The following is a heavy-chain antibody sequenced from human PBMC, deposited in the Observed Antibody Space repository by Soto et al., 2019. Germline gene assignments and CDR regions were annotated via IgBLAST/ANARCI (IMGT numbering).Heavy chain of an antibody. CDR2: IYYSGST. J-gene: IGHJ6*02. CDR1: GGSISSGGYY. Sequence: QVQLQESGPGLVKPSQTLSLTCTVSGGSISSGGYYWSWLRQHPGKGLEWIGYIYYSGSTYSNPSLRSRVIITVDTSKNQCSLKLSSVAAADTAVYYCARKPSITMVRGAPGGMDVWGQGTTVTVSS. V-gene: IGHV4-31*03. D-gene: IGHD3-10*01. CDR3: ARKPSITMVRGAPGGMDV.